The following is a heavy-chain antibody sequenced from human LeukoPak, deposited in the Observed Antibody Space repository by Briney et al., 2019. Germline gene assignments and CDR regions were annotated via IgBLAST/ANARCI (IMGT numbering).Heavy chain of an antibody. CDR2: ISYDGSNK. Sequence: GGSLRLSCAASGFTFSSYAMHWVRQAPGKGLEWVAVISYDGSNKYYADSVKGRFTISRDNSKNTLYLQMNSLRAEDTAVYYCAREADTTGYSSGWVDYWGQGTLVTVSS. CDR3: AREADTTGYSSGWVDY. V-gene: IGHV3-30-3*01. CDR1: GFTFSSYA. D-gene: IGHD6-19*01. J-gene: IGHJ4*02.